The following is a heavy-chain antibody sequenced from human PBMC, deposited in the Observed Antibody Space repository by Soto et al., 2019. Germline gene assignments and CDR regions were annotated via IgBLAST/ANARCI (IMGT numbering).Heavy chain of an antibody. J-gene: IGHJ6*02. CDR3: VRVNVRLQFGGNYCYGIDV. CDR1: GGTFGNSA. D-gene: IGHD5-12*01. Sequence: QVQLVQSGAEVKKPGSSVTVSCKASGGTFGNSAISWVRQAPGQGLEWMGGIIPIFPTPDYAQKFQGRVRITAYESTSTAYMEVPSLRSQDPAVGYGVRVNVRLQFGGNYCYGIDVWGQGTTVTVSS. CDR2: IIPIFPTP. V-gene: IGHV1-69*12.